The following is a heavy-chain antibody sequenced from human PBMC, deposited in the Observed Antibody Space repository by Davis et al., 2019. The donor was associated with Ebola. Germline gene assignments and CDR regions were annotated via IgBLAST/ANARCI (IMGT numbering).Heavy chain of an antibody. Sequence: PSETLSLTCAVYGGSFSGYYWSWIRQPPGKGLEWIGEINHSGSTNYNPSLKSRVTISVDTSKNQFSLKLSSVTAADTAVYYCAKISNYDFDYWGQGTLVTVSS. CDR3: AKISNYDFDY. CDR2: INHSGST. D-gene: IGHD4-11*01. V-gene: IGHV4-34*01. J-gene: IGHJ4*02. CDR1: GGSFSGYY.